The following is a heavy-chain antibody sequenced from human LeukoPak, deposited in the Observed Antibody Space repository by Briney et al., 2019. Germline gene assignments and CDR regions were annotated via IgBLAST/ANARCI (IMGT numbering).Heavy chain of an antibody. CDR2: VSNDAYNK. CDR1: GFTFSTYA. CDR3: ARDFSGASRIDF. D-gene: IGHD4/OR15-4a*01. V-gene: IGHV3-30-3*01. Sequence: GRSLRLSCAASGFTFSTYAMHWVCQAPGKGLEWVAVVSNDAYNKYYADSVKGRFTISRDNSRNTLYLQMNSLRPEDTAVYYCARDFSGASRIDFWGQGALVSVSS. J-gene: IGHJ4*02.